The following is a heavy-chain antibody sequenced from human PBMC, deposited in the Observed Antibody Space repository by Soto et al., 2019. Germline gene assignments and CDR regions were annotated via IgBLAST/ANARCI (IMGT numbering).Heavy chain of an antibody. CDR3: ARETAMGRYYYYYGMDV. CDR2: IIPIFGTA. Sequence: ASVKVSCKASGGTFSSYAISWVRQAPGQGLEWMGGIIPIFGTANYAQKFQGRVTITADESTSTAYMELSSLRSEDTAVYYCARETAMGRYYYYYGMDVWGQGTTVTVSS. J-gene: IGHJ6*02. D-gene: IGHD5-18*01. CDR1: GGTFSSYA. V-gene: IGHV1-69*13.